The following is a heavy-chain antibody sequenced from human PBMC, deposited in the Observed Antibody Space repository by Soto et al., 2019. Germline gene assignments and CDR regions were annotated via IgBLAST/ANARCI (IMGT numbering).Heavy chain of an antibody. J-gene: IGHJ5*02. CDR1: GYTFPRYT. D-gene: IGHD2-15*01. Sequence: GASVKVSCKASGYTFPRYTMNWVRQAPGLRLEWMGWINPDNGNTKSSQKFQDRVIITRDTSASTAYMDLSSLRSEDTAVYYCARGIATGQLDPWGQGTLVTVSS. CDR2: INPDNGNT. CDR3: ARGIATGQLDP. V-gene: IGHV1-3*01.